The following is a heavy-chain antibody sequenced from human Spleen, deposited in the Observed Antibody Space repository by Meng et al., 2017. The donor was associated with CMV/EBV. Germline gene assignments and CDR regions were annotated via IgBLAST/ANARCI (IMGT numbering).Heavy chain of an antibody. CDR2: IYTSGST. Sequence: VQRLESGPGLVPPSQTLSLTCTVSGGSISSGSYYWSWIRQPAGKGLEWIGRIYTSGSTNYNPSLKSRVTISVDTSKNQFSLKLSSVTAADTAVYYCARVWSYSVAVAGYFDYWGQGTLVTVSS. CDR3: ARVWSYSVAVAGYFDY. V-gene: IGHV4-61*02. D-gene: IGHD6-19*01. CDR1: GGSISSGSYY. J-gene: IGHJ4*02.